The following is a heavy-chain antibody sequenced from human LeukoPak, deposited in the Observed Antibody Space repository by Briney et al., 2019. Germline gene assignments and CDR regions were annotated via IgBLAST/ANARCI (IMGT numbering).Heavy chain of an antibody. V-gene: IGHV4-4*09. J-gene: IGHJ3*02. D-gene: IGHD2-21*02. CDR2: IYTSGST. CDR3: ARLYDSGGDDAFDT. Sequence: SETLSLTCTVSGGSISSYYWSWIRQPPGKGLEWIGYIYTSGSTNYNPSLKSRVTISVDTSKNQFSLKLSSVTAADTAVYYCARLYDSGGDDAFDTWGQGTMVTVSS. CDR1: GGSISSYY.